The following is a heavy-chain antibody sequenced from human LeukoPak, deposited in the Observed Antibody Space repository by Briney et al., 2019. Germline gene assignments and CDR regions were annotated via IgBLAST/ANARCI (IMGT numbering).Heavy chain of an antibody. V-gene: IGHV4-34*01. J-gene: IGHJ4*02. CDR3: AREVSGTYYYGSGSYQIDY. D-gene: IGHD3-10*01. CDR1: GGSFSGYY. Sequence: ASETLSLTCGVYGGSFSGYYWSWIRQPPGKGLEWIGEINHSGSTNYNPSLKSRVTISVDTSKNQFSLKLSSVTAADTAVYYCAREVSGTYYYGSGSYQIDYWGQGTLVTVSS. CDR2: INHSGST.